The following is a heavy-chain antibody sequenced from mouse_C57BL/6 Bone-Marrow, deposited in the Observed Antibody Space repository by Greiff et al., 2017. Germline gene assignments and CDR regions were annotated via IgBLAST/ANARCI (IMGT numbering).Heavy chain of an antibody. V-gene: IGHV5-17*01. CDR1: GFSFTDYG. Sequence: EVQLVESGAGLVKPGGSLSLSCAASGFSFTDYGMHWVRQSPEKGLEWVAYISSGSSTIYYADTVKGRFTMSRDNAKNTLFLQMTSLRAEDTAMYYCEKEYYGRFDYWGQGTTLTVSS. CDR2: ISSGSSTI. CDR3: EKEYYGRFDY. J-gene: IGHJ2*01. D-gene: IGHD1-1*01.